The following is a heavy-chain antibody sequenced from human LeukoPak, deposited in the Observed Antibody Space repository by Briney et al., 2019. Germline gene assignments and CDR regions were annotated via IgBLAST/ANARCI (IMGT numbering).Heavy chain of an antibody. Sequence: GGSLRLSCAASGFLHSIYSINWVRQAPGKGLEWVSYINIDSITVNYADSVKDRFTISRDNAKNSLYLQMNSLRAEDTAVYYCSTAKFDNWGQGILVTVSS. J-gene: IGHJ4*02. CDR3: STAKFDN. CDR2: INIDSITV. CDR1: GFLHSIYS. V-gene: IGHV3-48*01.